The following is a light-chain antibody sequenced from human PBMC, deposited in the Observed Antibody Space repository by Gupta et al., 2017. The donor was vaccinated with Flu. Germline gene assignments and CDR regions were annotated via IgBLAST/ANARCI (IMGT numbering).Light chain of an antibody. CDR3: QQYSSYPGT. Sequence: GERVTITCRASQSISSGLAWYQQKVGAAPKLLIYKASSLQSGGPSRFSGSGSGTEFTLTISSLQPDDFATYYCQQYSSYPGTFGQGTKVEIK. J-gene: IGKJ1*01. CDR1: QSISSG. CDR2: KAS. V-gene: IGKV1-5*03.